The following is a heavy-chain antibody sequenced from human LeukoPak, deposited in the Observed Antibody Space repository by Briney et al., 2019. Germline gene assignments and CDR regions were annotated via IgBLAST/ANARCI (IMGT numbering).Heavy chain of an antibody. Sequence: GGTLRLSCAASGFTFSNYEMNWVRQAPGKGLEWVSDISSRGTTKYYADSVKGRFTISRDNAKNSLSLQMNSLRAEDTAVYYCARIKSNYWGLGTLVTVSS. CDR2: ISSRGTTK. V-gene: IGHV3-48*03. CDR1: GFTFSNYE. D-gene: IGHD5/OR15-5a*01. J-gene: IGHJ4*02. CDR3: ARIKSNY.